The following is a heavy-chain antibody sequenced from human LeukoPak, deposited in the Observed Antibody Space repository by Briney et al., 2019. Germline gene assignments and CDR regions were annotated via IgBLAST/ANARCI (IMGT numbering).Heavy chain of an antibody. V-gene: IGHV4-39*07. D-gene: IGHD3-22*01. J-gene: IGHJ4*02. CDR3: ARGVRSGYYNTQPFDY. CDR1: GGSMSNIYY. CDR2: IFYSGIT. Sequence: SETLSLTCNVSGGSMSNIYYWGWIRQPPGKGLEWIGNIFYSGITYYNPSLRSRVTISVDTSKNQFSLKLSSVTAADTAVYYCARGVRSGYYNTQPFDYWGQGTLVTVSS.